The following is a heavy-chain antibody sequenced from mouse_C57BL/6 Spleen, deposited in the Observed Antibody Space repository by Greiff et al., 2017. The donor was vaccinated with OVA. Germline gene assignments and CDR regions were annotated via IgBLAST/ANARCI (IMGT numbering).Heavy chain of an antibody. Sequence: QVQLQQPGAELVMPGASVKLSCKASGYTFTSYWMQWVKQRPGQGLEWIGEIDPSDSYTNYNQKFKGKSTLTVDKSSSTAYMELRSLPSEDSAVYVCARTYSNYYFDYWGQGTTLTVSS. CDR3: ARTYSNYYFDY. CDR1: GYTFTSYW. D-gene: IGHD2-5*01. J-gene: IGHJ2*01. CDR2: IDPSDSYT. V-gene: IGHV1-69*01.